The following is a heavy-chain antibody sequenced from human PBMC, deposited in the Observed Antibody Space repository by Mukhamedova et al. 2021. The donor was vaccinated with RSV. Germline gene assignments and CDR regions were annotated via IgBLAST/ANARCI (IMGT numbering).Heavy chain of an antibody. V-gene: IGHV1-3*01. J-gene: IGHJ4*02. Sequence: PKWKQWINAGNGNTKYSQKFQGRVTITRDTSASTAYMELSSLRSEDTAVYYCARSQPPWLAQPTDGYYFDYWGQGTLVTVSS. CDR3: ARSQPPWLAQPTDGYYFDY. CDR2: INAGNGNT. D-gene: IGHD6-19*01.